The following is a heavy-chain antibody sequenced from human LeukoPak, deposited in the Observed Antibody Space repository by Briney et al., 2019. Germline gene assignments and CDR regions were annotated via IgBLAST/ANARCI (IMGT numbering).Heavy chain of an antibody. CDR3: ARGGIVVVQYYYYMDV. CDR1: GYTFTGYY. V-gene: IGHV1-2*02. CDR2: INPNSGGT. Sequence: ASVKVSCKASGYTFTGYYMHWVRQAPGQGLEWMGWINPNSGGTNYAQKFQGRVTMTRDTSISTAYMELSRLRSEDTAVYYCARGGIVVVQYYYYMDVWGKGTTVTVSS. D-gene: IGHD2-15*01. J-gene: IGHJ6*03.